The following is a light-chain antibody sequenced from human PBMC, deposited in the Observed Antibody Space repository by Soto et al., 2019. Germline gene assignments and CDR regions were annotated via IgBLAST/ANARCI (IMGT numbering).Light chain of an antibody. Sequence: DIQMTQSPSTLSASVGDRVSITCRTSQSISGWLAWYQQTPGKAPRLLIFGASSLESGVPSRFSGVGSGTEFTLTISSLQPDDFATYYCQQYRSYPWTFGQGTKVDIK. CDR3: QQYRSYPWT. CDR2: GAS. V-gene: IGKV1-5*01. J-gene: IGKJ1*01. CDR1: QSISGW.